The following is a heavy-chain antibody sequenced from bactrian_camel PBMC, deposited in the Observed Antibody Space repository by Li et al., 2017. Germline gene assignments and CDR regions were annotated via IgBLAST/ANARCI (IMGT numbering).Heavy chain of an antibody. CDR3: AADLRRAWGGSCDGFGY. J-gene: IGHJ6*01. CDR1: SDTYSDLC. CDR2: IYTDGGRG. V-gene: IGHV3S1*01. Sequence: VQLVESGGGSVQAGGSLRLSCAVSSDTYSDLCVAWFRQAPGKEREGVAAIYTDGGRGYYADSVKGRFTFSQDNGDHTLHLQMNSLKPEDTATYFCAADLRRAWGGSCDGFGYWGQGTQVTVS. D-gene: IGHD5*01.